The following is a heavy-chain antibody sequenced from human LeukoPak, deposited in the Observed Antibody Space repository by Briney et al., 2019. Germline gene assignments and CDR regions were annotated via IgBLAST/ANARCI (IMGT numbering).Heavy chain of an antibody. V-gene: IGHV3-23*01. CDR3: AKHVHIVVVVAALYYFDY. CDR2: ISGSGGST. CDR1: GFTFSSYP. D-gene: IGHD2-15*01. J-gene: IGHJ4*02. Sequence: GGSLRLSCAASGFTFSSYPMSWVRQAPGKGLEWVSAISGSGGSTYYADSVKGRFTISRDNSKNTLYLQMNSLRAEDTAVYYCAKHVHIVVVVAALYYFDYWGQGTLVTVSS.